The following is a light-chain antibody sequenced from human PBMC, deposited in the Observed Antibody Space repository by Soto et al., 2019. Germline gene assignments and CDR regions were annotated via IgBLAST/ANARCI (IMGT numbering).Light chain of an antibody. V-gene: IGKV3-11*01. CDR2: DAS. CDR1: QSVSSSY. CDR3: QQRSNWPRT. Sequence: EIVLTQSPGTLSLSPGERATLSCRASQSVSSSYLAWYQQKPGQAPRLLIYDASNRATGIPARFSGSGSGTDFTLIISSLEPEDFAVYYCQQRSNWPRTFGQGTKVDIK. J-gene: IGKJ1*01.